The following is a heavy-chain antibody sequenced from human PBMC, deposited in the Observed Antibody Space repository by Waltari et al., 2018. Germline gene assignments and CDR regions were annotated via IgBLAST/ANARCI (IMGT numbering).Heavy chain of an antibody. CDR1: GFSLSNARLA. Sequence: QVTLKESGPVLVKPTETLTLTCTVSGFSLSNARLAVSWIRQPPGKALEWLAHIFSNDEKSYSTSLKSRLTISKDTSKSQVVLTMTNMDPVDTATYYCARFTLDSNYYYYMDVWGKGTTVTVSS. CDR3: ARFTLDSNYYYYMDV. V-gene: IGHV2-26*01. CDR2: IFSNDEK. J-gene: IGHJ6*03.